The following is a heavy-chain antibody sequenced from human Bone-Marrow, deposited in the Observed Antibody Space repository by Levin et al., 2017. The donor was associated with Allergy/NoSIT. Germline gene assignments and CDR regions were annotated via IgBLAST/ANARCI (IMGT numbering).Heavy chain of an antibody. CDR2: IIPTLGIA. CDR1: GGTSSSDI. J-gene: IGHJ4*02. CDR3: ARDANRGYFDD. D-gene: IGHD7-27*01. V-gene: IGHV1-69*04. Sequence: LGESLKISCKASGGTSSSDIISWVREAPGQGLEWMGRIIPTLGIADYKQQFQGRVTITADKSTDTAYLELTSLRFEDTAVYYCARDANRGYFDDWGQGTLVTVSS.